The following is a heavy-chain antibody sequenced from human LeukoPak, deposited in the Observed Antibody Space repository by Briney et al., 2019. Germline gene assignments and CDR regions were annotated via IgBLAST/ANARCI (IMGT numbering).Heavy chain of an antibody. V-gene: IGHV3-66*01. CDR2: IYGGGST. D-gene: IGHD5-24*01. Sequence: GGSLRLSCAASGFTVSSNYMSWVRQAPGKGLEWVSVIYGGGSTYYADSVKGRFTISRDNSKNTLYLQMNSLRAEDTAVYYCARGDGSNHNHMAYWGQGSLVTVSS. CDR3: ARGDGSNHNHMAY. CDR1: GFTVSSNY. J-gene: IGHJ4*02.